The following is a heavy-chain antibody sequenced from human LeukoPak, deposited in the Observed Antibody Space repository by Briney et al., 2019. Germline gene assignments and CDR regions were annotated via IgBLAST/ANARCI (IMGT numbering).Heavy chain of an antibody. CDR1: GFTFSDSW. J-gene: IGHJ5*02. CDR2: MNQDGSAK. D-gene: IGHD3-22*01. CDR3: ARRSHSGYYDP. V-gene: IGHV3-7*01. Sequence: GGSLRLSCAASGFTFSDSWMSWVRQAPGKGLEWVANMNQDGSAKGYVDSVKGRFTISRDNAKNSLYLQMNSLRAEDTAVYYCARRSHSGYYDPWGQGTLVTVSS.